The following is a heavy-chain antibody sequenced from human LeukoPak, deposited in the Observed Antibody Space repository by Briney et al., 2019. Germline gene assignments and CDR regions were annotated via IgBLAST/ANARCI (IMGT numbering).Heavy chain of an antibody. CDR1: GGSFSGYY. CDR2: INDSGNT. V-gene: IGHV4-34*01. D-gene: IGHD4-23*01. Sequence: SETLSLTCAVYGGSFSGYYWSWIRQPPGKGLEWIGEINDSGNTNYNPSLNSRVTISVDTSKNQFSLKLSSATAADTAVYYCARGPYGGPLDYWGQGTLVTVSS. CDR3: ARGPYGGPLDY. J-gene: IGHJ4*02.